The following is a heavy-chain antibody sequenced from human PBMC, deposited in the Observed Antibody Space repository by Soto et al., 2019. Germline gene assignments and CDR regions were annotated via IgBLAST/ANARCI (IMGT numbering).Heavy chain of an antibody. V-gene: IGHV4-39*01. CDR2: IYYSGST. Sequence: SETLSLTCTVSGGSISSSSYYWGWIRQPPGKGLEWIGSIYYSGSTYYNPSLKSRVTISVDTSKNQFSLKLSSVTAADTAVYYCARTRFLEWLKNWFAPWGQGTLVTVSS. J-gene: IGHJ5*02. CDR3: ARTRFLEWLKNWFAP. D-gene: IGHD3-3*01. CDR1: GGSISSSSYY.